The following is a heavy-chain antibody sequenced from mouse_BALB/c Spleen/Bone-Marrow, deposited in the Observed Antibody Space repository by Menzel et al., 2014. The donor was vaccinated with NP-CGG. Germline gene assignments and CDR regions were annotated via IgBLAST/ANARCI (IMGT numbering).Heavy chain of an antibody. J-gene: IGHJ1*01. CDR3: ASYRYGWYFDD. CDR2: IDPAIFT. V-gene: IGHV14-3*02. Sequence: VQLQQSGAELVKPGASVKLSCTASGFNIKDTYLHWVKQRPEQGLDWIGRIDPAIFTKYDPKFQGKATITADTSSNTAYLHHSSLTSEDTAVYYCASYRYGWYFDDWGAGTTVTVSS. D-gene: IGHD2-14*01. CDR1: GFNIKDTY.